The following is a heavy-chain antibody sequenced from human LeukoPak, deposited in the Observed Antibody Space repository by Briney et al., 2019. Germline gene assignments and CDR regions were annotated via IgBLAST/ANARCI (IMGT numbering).Heavy chain of an antibody. V-gene: IGHV4-59*10. CDR1: GGSFSGYY. CDR2: IYTSGST. Sequence: PSETLSLTCAVYGGSFSGYYWSWIRQPAGKGLEWIGRIYTSGSTNYNPSLKSRVTISVDTSKNQFSLKLSSVTAADTAVYYCARNQGYYYYYMDVWGKGTTVTISS. J-gene: IGHJ6*03. CDR3: ARNQGYYYYYMDV.